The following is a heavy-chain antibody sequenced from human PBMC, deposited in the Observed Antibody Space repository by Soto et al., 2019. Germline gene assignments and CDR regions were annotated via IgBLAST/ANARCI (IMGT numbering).Heavy chain of an antibody. CDR1: GYTFTGYY. J-gene: IGHJ6*02. D-gene: IGHD1-1*01. CDR3: ARRLEQYYYGMDV. Sequence: RASVKVSCKASGYTFTGYYMHWVRQAPGQGLEWMGWINPNSGGTNYAQKFQGRVTMTRDTSISTAYMELSRLRSDDTAVYYCARRLEQYYYGMDVWGQGTTVTVSS. V-gene: IGHV1-2*02. CDR2: INPNSGGT.